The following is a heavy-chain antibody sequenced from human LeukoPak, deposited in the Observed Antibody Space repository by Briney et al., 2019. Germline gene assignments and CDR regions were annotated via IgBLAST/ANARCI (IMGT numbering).Heavy chain of an antibody. CDR2: ISYDGSNK. D-gene: IGHD3-3*01. Sequence: GGSLRLSCAASGFTFSSYAMHWVRQAPGKGLEWVAVISYDGSNKYYADSVKGRFTISRDNSKNTLYLQMNSLRAEDTAVYYCARASLLRTDAFDIWGQGTMVTVSS. CDR3: ARASLLRTDAFDI. J-gene: IGHJ3*02. V-gene: IGHV3-30-3*01. CDR1: GFTFSSYA.